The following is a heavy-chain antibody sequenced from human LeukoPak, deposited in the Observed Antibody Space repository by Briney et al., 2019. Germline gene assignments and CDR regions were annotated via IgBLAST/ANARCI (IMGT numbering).Heavy chain of an antibody. D-gene: IGHD2-2*01. J-gene: IGHJ6*02. CDR3: AKDSFVVEPPAIYGMDV. CDR1: GFTFSDYA. V-gene: IGHV3-23*01. Sequence: GGSLRLSCAASGFTFSDYALSLVRQSPGKGLEWVSAISGSTDSTYYEDSVKGRFTISRDNSKNMLYLQMNSLRVEDTAVYYCAKDSFVVEPPAIYGMDVWGQGTTVTVS. CDR2: ISGSTDST.